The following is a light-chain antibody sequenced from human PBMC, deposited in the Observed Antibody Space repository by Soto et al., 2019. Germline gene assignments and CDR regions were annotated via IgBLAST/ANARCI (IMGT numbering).Light chain of an antibody. CDR3: AAWDGSLNGWV. CDR2: SND. Sequence: QSVLTQAPSASGTPGQRVTISCSGSSSNIGGNTVSWYQQVPGTAPKLLIYSNDQRPSGVPDLFSGSKSGTSASLAIGGLQSEDEADYYCAAWDGSLNGWVFGGGTKVTVL. J-gene: IGLJ2*01. V-gene: IGLV1-44*01. CDR1: SSNIGGNT.